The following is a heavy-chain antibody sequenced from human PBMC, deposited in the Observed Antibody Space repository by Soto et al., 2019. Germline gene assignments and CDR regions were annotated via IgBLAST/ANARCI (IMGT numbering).Heavy chain of an antibody. Sequence: QLQLQESGPGLVKPSETLSLTCTVSGGSISSSNYYWGWIRQPPGKGLEWIGSISYRGTTYYNPSLKSRVTISVDTSKNQLSLKLSSVTAADTAVYYCARSYCSSTSCYAVGYFDYWGQGTLVTVSS. J-gene: IGHJ4*02. V-gene: IGHV4-39*01. CDR1: GGSISSSNYY. CDR3: ARSYCSSTSCYAVGYFDY. D-gene: IGHD2-2*01. CDR2: ISYRGTT.